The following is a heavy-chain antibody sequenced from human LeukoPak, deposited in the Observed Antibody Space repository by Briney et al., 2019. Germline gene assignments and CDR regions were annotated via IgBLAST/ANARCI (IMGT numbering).Heavy chain of an antibody. CDR2: IKEDGSES. J-gene: IGHJ4*02. CDR3: ARDKWLYDY. CDR1: GFNFGEFW. V-gene: IGHV3-7*01. Sequence: GGSLRLSCAASGFNFGEFWMAWVRQTPGMGLEWVADIKEDGSESFYVDSVKGRFTISRDNSKNSLDLQMNRLRGDDTALYYCARDKWLYDYWGQGTLVTVSS. D-gene: IGHD6-19*01.